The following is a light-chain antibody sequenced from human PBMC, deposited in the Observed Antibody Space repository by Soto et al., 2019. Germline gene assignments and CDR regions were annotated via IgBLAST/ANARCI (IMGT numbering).Light chain of an antibody. Sequence: SVLTQPPSVSAAPGQKVTISCSGSSSNIGNYYVCWYQHLPGTAPKFLIYENDKRPSGIPDRFSGSKSGTSATLDITGLQTGDEADYYCAAWDGNLRAVVFGGGTKLTVL. CDR2: END. J-gene: IGLJ2*01. CDR1: SSNIGNYY. V-gene: IGLV1-51*02. CDR3: AAWDGNLRAVV.